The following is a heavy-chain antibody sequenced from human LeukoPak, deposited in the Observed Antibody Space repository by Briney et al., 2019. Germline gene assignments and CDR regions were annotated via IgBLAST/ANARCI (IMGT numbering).Heavy chain of an antibody. V-gene: IGHV3-33*06. CDR3: AKGASGYGLYYFDY. J-gene: IGHJ4*02. CDR2: IWYDGSNK. Sequence: GGSLRLSCAAAGFTFSSYGMHWVRHAPGKWLEWEAVIWYDGSNKYYADSVKGRFTISRDNSKNTLYLQMNSLRAEDTAVYYCAKGASGYGLYYFDYWGQGTLVTVSS. D-gene: IGHD5-12*01. CDR1: GFTFSSYG.